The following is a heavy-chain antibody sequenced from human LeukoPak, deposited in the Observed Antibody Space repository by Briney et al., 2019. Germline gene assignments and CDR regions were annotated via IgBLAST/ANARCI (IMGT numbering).Heavy chain of an antibody. CDR1: GFTVSTNY. D-gene: IGHD2-15*01. CDR3: ARVALSCSGGDCYPDY. J-gene: IGHJ4*02. CDR2: TYVGGSI. Sequence: GGSLRLSCAVSGFTVSTNYMSWVRQAPGKGLEWVSVTYVGGSIFYADSVKGRFTISRDNSKNTLDLQMNSLRAEDTAVYYCARVALSCSGGDCYPDYWGQGSLVTVSS. V-gene: IGHV3-66*01.